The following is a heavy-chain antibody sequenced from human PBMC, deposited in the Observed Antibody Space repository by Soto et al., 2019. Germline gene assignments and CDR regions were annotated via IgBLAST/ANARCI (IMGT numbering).Heavy chain of an antibody. CDR2: IYWNDDK. CDR3: AHSYSGDYRNAFDI. J-gene: IGHJ3*02. V-gene: IGHV2-5*01. D-gene: IGHD4-17*01. Sequence: QITLKESGPTLVKPTQTLTLTCTFSGFSLSTSGVGVGWIRQPPGKALEGLALIYWNDDKRYSPSLKSRLTITKDTSKNQEVLTTPNLDPVYTATYYWAHSYSGDYRNAFDIWGQGTMVTVSS. CDR1: GFSLSTSGVG.